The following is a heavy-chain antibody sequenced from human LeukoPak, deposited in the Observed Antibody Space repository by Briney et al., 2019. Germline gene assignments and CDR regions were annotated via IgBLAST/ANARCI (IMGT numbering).Heavy chain of an antibody. V-gene: IGHV3-23*01. CDR1: GFNFNNNA. CDR2: ITGSGGNT. CDR3: AKRRGIDYYHYNMDV. Sequence: GGSLRLSCAASGFNFNNNAMSWVRQAPGKGLEWVSDITGSGGNTYYADSVKGRFTISRDNSKNTLYLQMNSLRAEDTAVYYCAKRRGIDYYHYNMDVWGKGTTVTVSS. J-gene: IGHJ6*03.